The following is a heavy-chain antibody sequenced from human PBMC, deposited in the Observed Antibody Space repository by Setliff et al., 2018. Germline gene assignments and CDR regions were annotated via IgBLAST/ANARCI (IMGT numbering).Heavy chain of an antibody. Sequence: GGSLRLSCAASGLTFSSYDMNWVRQAPGEGLEWVSTITISGSGDTTYYADSVKGRFTLSRDNSENALFLQLNSLRAEDTALYYCAKDLSTSITVGALDSWGPGTLVTVSS. D-gene: IGHD4-4*01. CDR1: GLTFSSYD. CDR2: ITISGSGDTT. V-gene: IGHV3-23*01. CDR3: AKDLSTSITVGALDS. J-gene: IGHJ4*02.